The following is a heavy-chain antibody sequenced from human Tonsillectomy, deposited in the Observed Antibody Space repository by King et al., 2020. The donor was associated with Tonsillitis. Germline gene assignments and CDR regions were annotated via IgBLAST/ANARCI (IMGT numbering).Heavy chain of an antibody. J-gene: IGHJ4*02. D-gene: IGHD1-26*01. CDR3: AKDRSYEVY. CDR1: GFTFSSYS. CDR2: VSGSGGST. Sequence: QLVQSGGGLVQPGGSLRLSCASSGFTFSSYSMSWVRQAPGKGLECVSAVSGSGGSTYYAYSVKGRFTISIDNSKNTLYLQMNSLRAEDTAVYYCAKDRSYEVYWGQGTLVTVSS. V-gene: IGHV3-23*04.